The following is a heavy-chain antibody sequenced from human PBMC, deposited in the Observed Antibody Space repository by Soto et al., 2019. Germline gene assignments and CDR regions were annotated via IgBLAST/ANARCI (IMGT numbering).Heavy chain of an antibody. V-gene: IGHV1-8*01. CDR3: ARSPPRVERNNYAGGWFDP. D-gene: IGHD4-4*01. Sequence: VQLVQSGAEVKKPGASVKVSCKASGYTFTSYDINWVRQATGQGLEWMGWMNPNSGNTGYPQKFQGRVTMTRNTSISTAYMELSSLRFEDTAVYYCARSPPRVERNNYAGGWFDPWGQGTLVTVSS. CDR2: MNPNSGNT. J-gene: IGHJ5*02. CDR1: GYTFTSYD.